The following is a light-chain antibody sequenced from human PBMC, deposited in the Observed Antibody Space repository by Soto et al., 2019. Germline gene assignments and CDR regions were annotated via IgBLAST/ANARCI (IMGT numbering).Light chain of an antibody. CDR3: QQYGGSPRT. Sequence: EIVLTQSPGTLSLSPGERATLSCRASQSVSSNYLAWYQQKPGQAPRLLIYGASSRATGIPDRFSGSGSGTEFTLPISRLEPEDFAVYYCQQYGGSPRTFCQGTKVEIK. J-gene: IGKJ1*01. CDR1: QSVSSNY. V-gene: IGKV3-20*01. CDR2: GAS.